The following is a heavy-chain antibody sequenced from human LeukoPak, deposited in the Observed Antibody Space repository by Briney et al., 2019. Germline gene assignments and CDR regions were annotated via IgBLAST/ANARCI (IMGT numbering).Heavy chain of an antibody. J-gene: IGHJ4*02. CDR3: ARVGIAVAGVEPFDY. CDR2: INTVTGNP. D-gene: IGHD6-19*01. Sequence: ASVKVSCKASGYTFSNYAVNWVRQAPGQGLEWMGWINTVTGNPMYAQGFTGRFVFSLDTSVTTAYLQISSLKASDTAMYYCARVGIAVAGVEPFDYWGQGTLVTVSS. V-gene: IGHV7-4-1*02. CDR1: GYTFSNYA.